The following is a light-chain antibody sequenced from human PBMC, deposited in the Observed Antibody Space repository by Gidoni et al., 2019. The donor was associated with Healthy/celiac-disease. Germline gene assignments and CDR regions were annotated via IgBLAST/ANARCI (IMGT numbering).Light chain of an antibody. Sequence: DIQMTQSPSYLSASVGDRVTITCRASQSISSYLNWYQQKPGKAPKLLIYAASSLQSGVPSRFSGSGSGTDFTLTISSLPPEDFATYYCQHSYSTPGTFGQGTKVEIK. CDR2: AAS. V-gene: IGKV1-39*01. J-gene: IGKJ1*01. CDR1: QSISSY. CDR3: QHSYSTPGT.